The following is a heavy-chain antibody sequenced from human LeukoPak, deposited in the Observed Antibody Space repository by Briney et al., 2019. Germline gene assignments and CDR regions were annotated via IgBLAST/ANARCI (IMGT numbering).Heavy chain of an antibody. Sequence: SVNASCKASRYTPTSFDINWVRHATGQRLEWMGWMNPNSGNTGYAQKFQGRVTMTRNTSISTAYMELSSLRSEDTAVYYCARRGYSYDDYWGQGTLVTVSS. V-gene: IGHV1-8*01. CDR2: MNPNSGNT. CDR3: ARRGYSYDDY. J-gene: IGHJ4*02. D-gene: IGHD5-18*01. CDR1: RYTPTSFD.